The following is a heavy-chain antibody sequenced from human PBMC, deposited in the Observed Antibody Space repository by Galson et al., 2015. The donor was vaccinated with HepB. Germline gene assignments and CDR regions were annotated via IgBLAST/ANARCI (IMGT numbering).Heavy chain of an antibody. Sequence: SLRLSCAAPGFTLNNYAVHWVRQAPGKGLEWVAVISYDGLNEYYADSVQGRFTISRDNSKNTLYLQMNSLRPEDTAVYYCARDHCSSSICYMAYYFDYWGQGTLVAVSS. V-gene: IGHV3-30-3*01. D-gene: IGHD2-2*02. J-gene: IGHJ4*02. CDR1: GFTLNNYA. CDR3: ARDHCSSSICYMAYYFDY. CDR2: ISYDGLNE.